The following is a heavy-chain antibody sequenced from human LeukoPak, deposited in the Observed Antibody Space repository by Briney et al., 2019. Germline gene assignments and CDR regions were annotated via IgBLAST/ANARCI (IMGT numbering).Heavy chain of an antibody. CDR1: GGTFSSYA. CDR3: ASARAGYSSAYPYYYYYYMDV. D-gene: IGHD6-25*01. CDR2: IIPIFGTA. J-gene: IGHJ6*03. V-gene: IGHV1-69*01. Sequence: SVKVSCKASGGTFSSYAISWVRQAPGQGLEWMGGIIPIFGTANYAQKFQGRVTITADESTSTAYMELSSLRSEDTAVYYCASARAGYSSAYPYYYYYYMDVWRKGTTVTVSS.